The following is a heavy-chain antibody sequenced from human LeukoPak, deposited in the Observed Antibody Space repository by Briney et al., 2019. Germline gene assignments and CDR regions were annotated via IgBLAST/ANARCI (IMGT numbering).Heavy chain of an antibody. CDR2: INFSGHT. D-gene: IGHD5-12*01. CDR3: ARQVATKGEWAFDV. CDR1: SYFFSNGYH. V-gene: IGHV4-38-2*02. Sequence: SETLSLTCSVSSYFFSNGYHWGWIRQPPGKGLEWIGSINFSGHTYFNPSLKSRVTISVDTSKNQFSLKLSSVTAADTAVYYCARQVATKGEWAFDVWGQGTMVTASS. J-gene: IGHJ3*01.